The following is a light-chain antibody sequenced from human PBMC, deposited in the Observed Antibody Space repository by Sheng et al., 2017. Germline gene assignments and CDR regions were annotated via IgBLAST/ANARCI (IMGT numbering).Light chain of an antibody. CDR2: GDN. V-gene: IGLV1-40*01. J-gene: IGLJ3*02. CDR3: QSYDSSLSGVV. CDR1: SSNIGTGYD. Sequence: QSVLTQPPSVSGAPGQRVTISCTGSSSNIGTGYDVHWYQQLPGTAPKLLIYGDNNRPSGVPDRFSGSKSDTSASLAITGLQADDEADYYCQSYDSSLSGVVFGGGTKLTVL.